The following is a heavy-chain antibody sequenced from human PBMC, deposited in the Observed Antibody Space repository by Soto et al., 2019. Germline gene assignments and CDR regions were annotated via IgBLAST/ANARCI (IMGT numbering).Heavy chain of an antibody. CDR2: INPNSGGT. V-gene: IGHV1-2*04. J-gene: IGHJ6*02. D-gene: IGHD2-15*01. Sequence: ASVKVSCKASGYTFTGYYMHWVQQAPGQGLEWMGWINPNSGGTNYAQKFQGWVTMTRDTSISTAYMELSRLRSDDTAVYYCARAPYCSGGSCYLLDYGMDVWGQGTTVTVSS. CDR1: GYTFTGYY. CDR3: ARAPYCSGGSCYLLDYGMDV.